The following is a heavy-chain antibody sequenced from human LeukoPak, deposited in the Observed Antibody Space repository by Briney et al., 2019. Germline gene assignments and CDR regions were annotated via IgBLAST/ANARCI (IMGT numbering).Heavy chain of an antibody. CDR1: GGSISSYY. CDR3: ARMPRFQPWYNL. Sequence: SETLSLTCTVSGGSISSYYWSWIRQPPGKGLEWIGEIYHSGSTNYNPSLKSRVTISVDKSKNQFSLKLSSVTAADTAVYYCARMPRFQPWYNLWGQGTLVTVSS. D-gene: IGHD5-18*01. CDR2: IYHSGST. J-gene: IGHJ4*02. V-gene: IGHV4-59*12.